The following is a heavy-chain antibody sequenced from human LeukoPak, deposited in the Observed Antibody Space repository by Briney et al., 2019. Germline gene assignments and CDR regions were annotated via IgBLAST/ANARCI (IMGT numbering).Heavy chain of an antibody. J-gene: IGHJ2*01. D-gene: IGHD2-8*01. CDR3: AREPDVYGSWYFDL. Sequence: PGGSLRLSCAASGFTLSSHDVHWVRQVPGKGLEWISAINVAGNTYYSDSVKGRFSVSRDNAKNSVHLQMTGLRAGDTAVYHCAREPDVYGSWYFDLWGRGTQVTVSS. CDR2: INVAGNT. CDR1: GFTLSSHD. V-gene: IGHV3-13*01.